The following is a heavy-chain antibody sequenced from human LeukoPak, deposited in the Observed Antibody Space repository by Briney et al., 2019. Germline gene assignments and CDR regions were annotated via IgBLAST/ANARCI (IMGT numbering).Heavy chain of an antibody. Sequence: PGGALRLSCVASDFIFGHFAMHWVRQAPGRGLEGVAAISEDGNRKFYPDSVKGRFTISRDNSKNTLYLQMNSLRTEDAAVYTCVRGDSSSPAEYFDYWGQGTPVTVSS. J-gene: IGHJ4*02. D-gene: IGHD6-13*01. CDR3: VRGDSSSPAEYFDY. CDR2: ISEDGNRK. CDR1: DFIFGHFA. V-gene: IGHV3-30*03.